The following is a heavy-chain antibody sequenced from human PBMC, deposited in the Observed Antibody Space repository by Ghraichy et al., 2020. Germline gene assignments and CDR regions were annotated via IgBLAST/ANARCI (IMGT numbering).Heavy chain of an antibody. V-gene: IGHV4-34*01. J-gene: IGHJ4*02. CDR2: INHSGST. Sequence: SETLSLTCAVYGGSFSGSYWSGIRQPPGKGREWIGEINHSGSTNYNPSLKSRVTISVDTSKNQFSLKLSSVTAADTAVYYCARVSRGYDSPDYWGQGTLVTVSS. D-gene: IGHD5-12*01. CDR1: GGSFSGSY. CDR3: ARVSRGYDSPDY.